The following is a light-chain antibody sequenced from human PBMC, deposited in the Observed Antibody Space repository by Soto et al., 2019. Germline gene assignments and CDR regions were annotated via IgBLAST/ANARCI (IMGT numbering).Light chain of an antibody. CDR3: QRSYTTQWT. CDR2: AAS. V-gene: IGKV1-39*01. Sequence: DIQMTQSPSSLSASVGDRVTITCRASQSISSYLNWYQQKPGKAPKLLIYAASSLQSGVPSRFSGSGSGTDFTLTISSLQPEDFATYYCQRSYTTQWTFGQGTEVEIK. CDR1: QSISSY. J-gene: IGKJ1*01.